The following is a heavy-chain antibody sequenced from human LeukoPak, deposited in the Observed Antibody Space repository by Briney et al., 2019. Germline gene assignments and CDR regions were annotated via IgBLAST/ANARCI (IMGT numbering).Heavy chain of an antibody. CDR1: GYSFTSYW. CDR3: ARLGGGYYWHFSAFDI. V-gene: IGHV5-51*01. D-gene: IGHD1-26*01. J-gene: IGHJ3*02. Sequence: GGSLRLSCKGSGYSFTSYWIGWVRQMPGKGLEWMGIIYPGDSDTRYSPSFQGQVTISADKSISTAYLQWSSLKASDTAMYYCARLGGGYYWHFSAFDIWGQGTMVTVSS. CDR2: IYPGDSDT.